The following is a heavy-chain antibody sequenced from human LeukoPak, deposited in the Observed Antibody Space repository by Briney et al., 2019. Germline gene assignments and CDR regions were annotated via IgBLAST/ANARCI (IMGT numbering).Heavy chain of an antibody. CDR1: GGSFSGYY. CDR2: INHGGST. D-gene: IGHD3-22*01. J-gene: IGHJ4*02. CDR3: ARRGDYYDSSGYYRD. Sequence: SETLSLTCAVYGGSFSGYYWSWIRQPPGKGLEWIGEINHGGSTNYNPSLKSRVTISVDTSKNQFSLKLSSVTAADTAVYYCARRGDYYDSSGYYRDWGQGTLVTVSS. V-gene: IGHV4-34*01.